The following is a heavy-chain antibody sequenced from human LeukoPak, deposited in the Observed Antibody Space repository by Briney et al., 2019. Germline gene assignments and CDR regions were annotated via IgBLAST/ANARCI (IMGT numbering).Heavy chain of an antibody. Sequence: PGGSLRLSCAASGFPFNNYWIHWVRQAPGKGLEWVSYISSSSSSKQYADSVKGRFTTSRDNAKNSLYLQMNSLRAEDSAVYYCARGGAARPDYWGQGTQVTVSS. CDR2: ISSSSSSK. CDR3: ARGGAARPDY. J-gene: IGHJ4*02. D-gene: IGHD6-6*01. CDR1: GFPFNNYW. V-gene: IGHV3-48*01.